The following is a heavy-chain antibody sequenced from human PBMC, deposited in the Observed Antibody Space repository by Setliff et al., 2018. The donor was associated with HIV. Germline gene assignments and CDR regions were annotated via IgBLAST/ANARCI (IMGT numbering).Heavy chain of an antibody. CDR2: INPNIGST. CDR1: GYTFTGYY. V-gene: IGHV1-2*06. J-gene: IGHJ4*02. CDR3: ARQLSNSLDH. D-gene: IGHD1-1*01. Sequence: ASVKVSCKASGYTFTGYYIHWVRQAPGQGLQWMGRINPNIGSTNYAQNFQGRATMTRDTSINTAYMELSGLRSDDTAVYYCARQLSNSLDHWGQGTPVTVSS.